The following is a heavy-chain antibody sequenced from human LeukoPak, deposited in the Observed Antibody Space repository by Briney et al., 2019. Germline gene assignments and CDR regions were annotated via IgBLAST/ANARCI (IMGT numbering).Heavy chain of an antibody. CDR2: IKSDGSP. J-gene: IGHJ1*01. V-gene: IGHV3-74*01. CDR1: GFTFSSYW. D-gene: IGHD3-22*01. CDR3: ARAPSEIGGYYPEYFRH. Sequence: QAGGSLRLSCAASGFTFSSYWMHWVRQAPGKGLVWVSRIKSDGSPNYADSVKGRFTISRDNAKNTVSLQMNSLRAEDTGVYYCARAPSEIGGYYPEYFRHWGQGTLVTVSS.